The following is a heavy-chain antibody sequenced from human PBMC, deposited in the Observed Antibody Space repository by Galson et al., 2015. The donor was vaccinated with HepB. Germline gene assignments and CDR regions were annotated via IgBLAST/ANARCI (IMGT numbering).Heavy chain of an antibody. Sequence: SLRLSCAASGFTFSTYWMYWVRQTPGRGLVWLSCIHSDGSKIGYADSVKGRFTISRDNAKSTLYLQMNSLRVEDTAVYYCARGGFGSGTDFWGQGTLVTVSS. CDR3: ARGGFGSGTDF. CDR1: GFTFSTYW. D-gene: IGHD1-14*01. V-gene: IGHV3-74*01. J-gene: IGHJ4*02. CDR2: IHSDGSKI.